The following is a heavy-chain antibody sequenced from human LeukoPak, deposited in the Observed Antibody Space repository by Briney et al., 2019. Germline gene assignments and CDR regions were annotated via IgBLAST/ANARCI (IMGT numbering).Heavy chain of an antibody. CDR2: IYPSGST. CDR3: ARLGFVVVVAAIGI. Sequence: PSETLYLTCAVSGYSISSGYYWGWIRPPPGKGLEWIGSIYPSGSTYYNPSLKSRVTISVDTSKNQFSLKLSSVTAADTAVYYCARLGFVVVVAAIGIWGQGTMVTVSS. CDR1: GYSISSGYY. J-gene: IGHJ3*02. V-gene: IGHV4-38-2*01. D-gene: IGHD2-15*01.